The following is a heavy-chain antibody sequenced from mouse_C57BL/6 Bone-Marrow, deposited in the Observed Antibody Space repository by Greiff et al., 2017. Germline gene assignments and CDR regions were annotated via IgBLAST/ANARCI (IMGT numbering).Heavy chain of an antibody. Sequence: EVHLVESGGDLVKPGGSLKLSCAASGFTFSSYGMSWVRQTPDKRLEWVATISSGGSYTYYPDSVKGRFTISRDNAKNTLYLQMSSLKSEYTAMYYCARRGRGAWFACWGQVTLVTVSA. V-gene: IGHV5-6*01. CDR1: GFTFSSYG. J-gene: IGHJ3*01. CDR3: ARRGRGAWFAC. CDR2: ISSGGSYT.